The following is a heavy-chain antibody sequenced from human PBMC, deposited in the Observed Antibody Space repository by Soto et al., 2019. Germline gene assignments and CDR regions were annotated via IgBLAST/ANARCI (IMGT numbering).Heavy chain of an antibody. D-gene: IGHD2-21*02. CDR1: GFTFNYYW. Sequence: EVQLVESEGGLVQRGGSLRLSCAASGFTFNYYWMHWVRQAPGQGLVWVSHIHSDGSTTTYADSVKGRFTISRDNAKNTLYLLINSLRAEDTAVYYCVRGDKGGFDLWGQGTTVTVSS. J-gene: IGHJ3*01. CDR3: VRGDKGGFDL. V-gene: IGHV3-74*01. CDR2: IHSDGSTT.